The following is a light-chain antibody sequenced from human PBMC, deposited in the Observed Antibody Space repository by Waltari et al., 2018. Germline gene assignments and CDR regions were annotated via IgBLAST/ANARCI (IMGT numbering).Light chain of an antibody. CDR2: EVS. CDR1: SSDIGAYNP. J-gene: IGLJ1*01. CDR3: NSFTTSATHV. V-gene: IGLV2-14*01. Sequence: QSALTQPASVSGSPGQSIAISCTGPSSDIGAYNPVYWYQQPPGKAPNLIIYEVSNRPSGVSTRFSGSKSGNTASLTISGLQAEDEADYYCNSFTTSATHVFGTGTKVSVL.